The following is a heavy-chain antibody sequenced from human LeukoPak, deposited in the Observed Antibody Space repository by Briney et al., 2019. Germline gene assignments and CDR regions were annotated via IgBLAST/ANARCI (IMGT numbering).Heavy chain of an antibody. Sequence: GGSLRLSCAASGFTFSSYGMHWVRQAPGKGLEWVSGISTSGGSTFYADSVKGRFTISRDNSENTLYLRMNSLRAEDTALYYCVSPYNWNDADYWGQGTLVTVSS. J-gene: IGHJ4*02. CDR2: ISTSGGST. CDR3: VSPYNWNDADY. V-gene: IGHV3-23*01. CDR1: GFTFSSYG. D-gene: IGHD1-20*01.